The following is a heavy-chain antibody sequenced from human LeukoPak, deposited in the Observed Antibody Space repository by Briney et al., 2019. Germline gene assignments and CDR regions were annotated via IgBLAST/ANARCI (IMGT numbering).Heavy chain of an antibody. CDR2: ISGSGGST. D-gene: IGHD3-22*01. Sequence: GASLRLSCAASGFTFSSYAMSWVRQAPGKGLEWVSAISGSGGSTYYADSVKGRFTISRDNSKNTLYLQMNSLRAEGTAVYYCAKVGAGITMIVVVINYFDYWGQGTLVTVSS. CDR3: AKVGAGITMIVVVINYFDY. J-gene: IGHJ4*02. CDR1: GFTFSSYA. V-gene: IGHV3-23*01.